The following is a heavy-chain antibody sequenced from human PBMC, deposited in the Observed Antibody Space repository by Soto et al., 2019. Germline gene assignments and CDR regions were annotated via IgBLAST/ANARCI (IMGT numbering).Heavy chain of an antibody. J-gene: IGHJ6*02. CDR1: GGTFSSYT. Sequence: QVQLVQSGAEVKKPGSSVKVSCKASGGTFSSYTISWVRQAPGQGLEWMGRIIPILGIANYAQKFQGRVTXXAXKXXSTAYMELSSLRSEDTAVYYCARDRATVGGYGMDVWGQGTTVTVSS. CDR2: IIPILGIA. CDR3: ARDRATVGGYGMDV. D-gene: IGHD1-26*01. V-gene: IGHV1-69*08.